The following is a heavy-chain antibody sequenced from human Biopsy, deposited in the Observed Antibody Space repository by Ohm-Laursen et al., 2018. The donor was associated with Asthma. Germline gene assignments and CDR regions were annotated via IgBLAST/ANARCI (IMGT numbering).Heavy chain of an antibody. D-gene: IGHD3-22*01. CDR3: ARGDSSNWSHYYFDY. J-gene: IGHJ4*02. V-gene: IGHV3-53*01. CDR1: GFAVSRDY. Sequence: SLRLSCTASGFAVSRDYMFWVRQAPGKGLEWVSVIYSGGTSHTADSVRGRFTISRDYSKNTLYLQMHSVRAEDTAVYYCARGDSSNWSHYYFDYWGQGTLATVSS. CDR2: IYSGGTS.